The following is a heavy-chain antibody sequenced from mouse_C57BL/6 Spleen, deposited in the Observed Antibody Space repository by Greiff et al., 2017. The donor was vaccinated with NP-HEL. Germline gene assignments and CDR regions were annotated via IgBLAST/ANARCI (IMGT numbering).Heavy chain of an antibody. Sequence: QVQLQQSGAELVKPGASVKISCKASGYAFSSYWMNWVKQRPGKGLEWIGQIYPGDGDTNYNGKFKGKATLTADKSSSTAYMQLSSLTSEDSAVYFCAIPAPNWDYFDYWGQGTTLTVSS. J-gene: IGHJ2*01. CDR3: AIPAPNWDYFDY. V-gene: IGHV1-80*01. D-gene: IGHD4-1*02. CDR2: IYPGDGDT. CDR1: GYAFSSYW.